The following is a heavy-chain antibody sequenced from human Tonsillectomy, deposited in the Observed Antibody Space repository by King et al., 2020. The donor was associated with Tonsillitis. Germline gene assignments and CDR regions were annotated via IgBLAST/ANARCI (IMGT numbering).Heavy chain of an antibody. Sequence: VQLVESGGGVVQPGRSLRLSCAASGFTFSNFGMHWVRQAPGKGLQWVALISYDGSIKYYADSVKGRFTISRDNSKNTLYLQMNSLRSEDTAVYYCAKDAVLRFLEWFEYFDYWGQGTLVTVSS. CDR2: ISYDGSIK. D-gene: IGHD3-3*01. CDR3: AKDAVLRFLEWFEYFDY. V-gene: IGHV3-30*18. J-gene: IGHJ4*02. CDR1: GFTFSNFG.